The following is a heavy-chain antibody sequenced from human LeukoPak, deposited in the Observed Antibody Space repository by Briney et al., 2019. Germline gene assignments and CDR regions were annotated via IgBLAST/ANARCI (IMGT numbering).Heavy chain of an antibody. V-gene: IGHV3-30*01. CDR2: ISYDGSNK. Sequence: GGSLRLSCAASGFTFSSYAMHWVRQAPGKGLEWVAVISYDGSNKYYADSVKGRFTISRDNSENTLYLQMNSLRAEDTAVYYCARDLYYYDSSPGYWGQGTLVTVSS. D-gene: IGHD3-22*01. CDR3: ARDLYYYDSSPGY. CDR1: GFTFSSYA. J-gene: IGHJ4*02.